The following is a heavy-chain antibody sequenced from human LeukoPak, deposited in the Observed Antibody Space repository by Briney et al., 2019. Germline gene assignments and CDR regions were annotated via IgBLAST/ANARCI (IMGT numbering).Heavy chain of an antibody. V-gene: IGHV3-30*03. Sequence: GGSLRLSCAASGFTFSNYGIHWVRQPPGKGLEWVAVISYDGSKKYYADSVKGRFTISRDNSKNTLYLQMNSLRAEDTAVYYCARGGACGGDCYSPDAAFDIWGQGTMVAVSS. CDR2: ISYDGSKK. CDR1: GFTFSNYG. D-gene: IGHD2-21*02. CDR3: ARGGACGGDCYSPDAAFDI. J-gene: IGHJ3*02.